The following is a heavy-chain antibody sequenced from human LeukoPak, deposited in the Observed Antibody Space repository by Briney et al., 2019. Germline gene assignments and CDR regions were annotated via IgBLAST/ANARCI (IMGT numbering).Heavy chain of an antibody. V-gene: IGHV3-74*01. CDR3: AKASAMIVVVSKHFDY. CDR1: GFTFSSYW. D-gene: IGHD3-22*01. Sequence: GRSLRLSFAASGFTFSSYWMHLVRQAPRQWLVLVSRLNSDGSSTSYADSVKGRFTISRDNAKNTLYLQMNSLRAEDTAVYYCAKASAMIVVVSKHFDYWGQGTLVTVSS. J-gene: IGHJ4*02. CDR2: LNSDGSST.